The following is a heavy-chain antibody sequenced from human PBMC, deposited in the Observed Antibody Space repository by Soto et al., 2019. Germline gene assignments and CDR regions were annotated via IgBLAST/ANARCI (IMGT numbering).Heavy chain of an antibody. CDR3: ARESIAAAGTRPYYGMDV. D-gene: IGHD6-13*01. V-gene: IGHV3-30-3*01. CDR1: GFTFSSYA. J-gene: IGHJ6*01. Sequence: QVQLVESGGGVVQPGRSLRLSCAASGFTFSSYAMHWVRQAPGKGLEWVAVISYDGSNKYYADSVEGRFTISRDNSKNTLDLQMISLRDEDTAVYYCARESIAAAGTRPYYGMDVW. CDR2: ISYDGSNK.